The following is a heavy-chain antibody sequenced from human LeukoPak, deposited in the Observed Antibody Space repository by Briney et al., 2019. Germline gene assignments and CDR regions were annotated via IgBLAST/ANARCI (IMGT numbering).Heavy chain of an antibody. CDR1: GGSISRYY. V-gene: IGHV4-59*01. CDR3: AVVIEVVVPAAISPPTNYYYGMDV. D-gene: IGHD2-2*01. CDR2: IYYSGST. J-gene: IGHJ6*02. Sequence: KPSETLSLTCTVSGGSISRYYWSWIRQPPGKGLEWIGYIYYSGSTNYNPSLKSRVTISVDTSKNQFSLKLSSVTAADTAVYYCAVVIEVVVPAAISPPTNYYYGMDVWGQGTTVTVSS.